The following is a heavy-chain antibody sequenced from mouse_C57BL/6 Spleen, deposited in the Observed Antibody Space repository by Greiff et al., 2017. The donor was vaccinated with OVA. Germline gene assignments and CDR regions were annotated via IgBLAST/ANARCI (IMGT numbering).Heavy chain of an antibody. CDR2: INPYNGGT. Sequence: VQLQQSGPVLVKPGASVKMSCKASGYTFTDYYMNWVKQSHGKSLEWIGVINPYNGGTSYNQKFKGKATLTVDKSSSTAYMELNSLTSEDSAVYYCARHYDYDAPFAYWGQGTLVTVSA. D-gene: IGHD2-4*01. CDR1: GYTFTDYY. J-gene: IGHJ3*01. CDR3: ARHYDYDAPFAY. V-gene: IGHV1-19*01.